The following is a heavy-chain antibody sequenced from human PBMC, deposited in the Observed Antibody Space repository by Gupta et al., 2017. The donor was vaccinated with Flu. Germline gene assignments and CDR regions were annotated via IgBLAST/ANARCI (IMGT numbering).Heavy chain of an antibody. CDR3: ARGPKDVNYNYFGLDV. J-gene: IGHJ6*02. CDR2: IYLGGTT. D-gene: IGHD2-15*01. CDR1: GGSVSSTNW. Sequence: QVQLQESGPGLVKPSETLSLTCTVSGGSVSSTNWWNWVRQSPVKGLEWIGEIYLGGTTNYNPSVKGRVTISVDKSKNQFSLNLTYVTVADTAVYFCARGPKDVNYNYFGLDVWGQGTTVIVSS. V-gene: IGHV4-4*02.